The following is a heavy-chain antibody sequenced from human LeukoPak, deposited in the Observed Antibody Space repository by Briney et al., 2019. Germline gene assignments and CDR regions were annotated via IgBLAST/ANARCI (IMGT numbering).Heavy chain of an antibody. Sequence: PSETLSLTCGVSGGSITNTNYWTWVRQPPGKGLEWIGEVNLQGSTNYNPSLMGRVAISVDTSENHISLQLTSVTAADTAVYYCARDGRFEYSHFYHFDYWGQGTRVTVSS. CDR2: VNLQGST. J-gene: IGHJ4*02. CDR3: ARDGRFEYSHFYHFDY. D-gene: IGHD6-6*01. CDR1: GGSITNTNY. V-gene: IGHV4-4*02.